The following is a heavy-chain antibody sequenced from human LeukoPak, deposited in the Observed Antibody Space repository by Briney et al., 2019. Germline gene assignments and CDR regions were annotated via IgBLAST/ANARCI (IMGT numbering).Heavy chain of an antibody. CDR2: INPSGGST. J-gene: IGHJ3*02. Sequence: ASVTVSCKASGYTFTSYYILWVRQAPGQGLEWMGFINPSGGSTSYPQMFQGRVTMTRDTSTSTVYMELSSLRSEDTAVYYCARNVESGFDIWGQGTMVTVSS. CDR3: ARNVESGFDI. D-gene: IGHD3-3*01. CDR1: GYTFTSYY. V-gene: IGHV1-46*01.